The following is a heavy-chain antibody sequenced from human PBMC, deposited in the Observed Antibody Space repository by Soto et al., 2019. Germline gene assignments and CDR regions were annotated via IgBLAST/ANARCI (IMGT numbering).Heavy chain of an antibody. Sequence: ASVKVSCKASGYTFTSYAMHWVRQAGGQRLEWMGWINAGSGNTKYSQKFQGRVTITRDTSASTAYMELRSLRSEDTAVYYCARAGYCSSTSCSEFDPWGQGTLVNVS. CDR3: ARAGYCSSTSCSEFDP. CDR1: GYTFTSYA. V-gene: IGHV1-3*01. CDR2: INAGSGNT. D-gene: IGHD2-2*01. J-gene: IGHJ5*02.